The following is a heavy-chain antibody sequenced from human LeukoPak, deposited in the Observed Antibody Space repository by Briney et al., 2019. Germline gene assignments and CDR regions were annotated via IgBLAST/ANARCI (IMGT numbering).Heavy chain of an antibody. CDR3: ATQSITLVVVISPFDY. V-gene: IGHV3-30*02. CDR2: IQDDGATT. CDR1: GFTFSTFP. Sequence: GGSLRLSCAASGFTFSTFPMHWVRQAPGKGLEWVALIQDDGATTNYADSVRGRFTISRDNSKSTVYLQMNSLKPDDTAVYYCATQSITLVVVISPFDYWGQGTLVTVSP. D-gene: IGHD3-22*01. J-gene: IGHJ4*02.